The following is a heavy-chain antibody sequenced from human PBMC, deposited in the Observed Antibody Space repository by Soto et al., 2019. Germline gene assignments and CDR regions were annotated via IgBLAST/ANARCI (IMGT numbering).Heavy chain of an antibody. D-gene: IGHD2-15*01. CDR3: ARGYCRGGVCYSDY. Sequence: QVQLQESGPGLVKPSGTLSLTCAVSGGSISSGNWWTWVRQPPGKGLEWIGEIYHTGSTNYNPSLKTRVTXQVXKXRTQFSLNLTSVTAADTAVYYCARGYCRGGVCYSDYWGQGALVTVSS. V-gene: IGHV4-4*02. CDR2: IYHTGST. CDR1: GGSISSGNW. J-gene: IGHJ4*02.